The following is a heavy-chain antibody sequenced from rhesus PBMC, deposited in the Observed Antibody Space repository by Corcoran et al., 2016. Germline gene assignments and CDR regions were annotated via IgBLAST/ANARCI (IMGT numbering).Heavy chain of an antibody. D-gene: IGHD2-15*01. CDR1: GYTFTDHY. CDR2: VDTEDGEA. J-gene: IGHJ5-2*02. Sequence: EVHLVQSGAEAKKPGASVKISCKASGYTFTDHYLPRVRQAPGKGLEWMGRVDTEDGEAIHAQKFQDRVTITADTSTDTAYMGLSSLRSEDSAVYYCATQRGELTAPYLDVWGRGVLVTVSS. CDR3: ATQRGELTAPYLDV. V-gene: IGHV1-111*02.